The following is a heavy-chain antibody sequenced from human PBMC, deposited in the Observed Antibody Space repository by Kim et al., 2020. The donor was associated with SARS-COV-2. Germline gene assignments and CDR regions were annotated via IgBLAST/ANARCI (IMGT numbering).Heavy chain of an antibody. D-gene: IGHD6-19*01. CDR1: GDSVSSNSAA. Sequence: SQTLSLTCAISGDSVSSNSAAWNWIRQSPSRGLEWLGRTYYRSKWYNEYALSVKSRITINPDTSKNQFSLQLKSVTPEDTAVYYCFGGSGWNTWGQGTLVTVSS. CDR3: FGGSGWNT. V-gene: IGHV6-1*01. CDR2: TYYRSKWYN. J-gene: IGHJ5*02.